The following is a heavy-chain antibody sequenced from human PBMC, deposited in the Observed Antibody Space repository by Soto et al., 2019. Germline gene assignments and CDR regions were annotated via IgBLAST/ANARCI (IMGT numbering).Heavy chain of an antibody. Sequence: QVQLQQWGAGLLKPSETLSLTCAVYGGSFSDYYWSWIRQSPGKGLGWIGEINHSGNTNYNPSLKTRVSMSVDTSTSPSSLNLNSVTAADTAVYYCARGRKSYDTSSYYSLRNWFDPWGQGTLVTVSS. CDR1: GGSFSDYY. D-gene: IGHD3-9*01. CDR2: INHSGNT. V-gene: IGHV4-34*02. J-gene: IGHJ5*02. CDR3: ARGRKSYDTSSYYSLRNWFDP.